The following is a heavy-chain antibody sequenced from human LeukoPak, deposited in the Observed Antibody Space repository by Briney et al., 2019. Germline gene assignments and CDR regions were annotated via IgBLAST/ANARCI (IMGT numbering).Heavy chain of an antibody. CDR1: GFTVSSNY. V-gene: IGHV3-53*01. CDR3: ASPHYDILTGLLN. CDR2: IYSGGST. D-gene: IGHD3-9*01. Sequence: GGSLRLSCAASGFTVSSNYMSWVRQAPGKGLEWVSVIYSGGSTYYVDSVKGRFTISRDNSKNTLYLQMNSLRAEDTAVYYCASPHYDILTGLLNWGQGTLVTVSS. J-gene: IGHJ4*02.